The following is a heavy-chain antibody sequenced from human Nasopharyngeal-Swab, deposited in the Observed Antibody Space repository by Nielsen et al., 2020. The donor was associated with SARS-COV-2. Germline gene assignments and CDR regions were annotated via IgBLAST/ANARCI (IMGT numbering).Heavy chain of an antibody. J-gene: IGHJ4*02. CDR2: IGPDGRET. V-gene: IGHV3-74*01. CDR3: ARGSSDWRGIDY. D-gene: IGHD6-19*01. Sequence: VRQPPGKGLVGVSRIGPDGRETSFADSVKGRFTISRDNAKNTLYLQMNSLRAEDTAVYFCARGSSDWRGIDYWGQGTLVTVSS.